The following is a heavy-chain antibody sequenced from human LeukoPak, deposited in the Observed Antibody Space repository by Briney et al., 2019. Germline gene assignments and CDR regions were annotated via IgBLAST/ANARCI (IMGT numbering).Heavy chain of an antibody. D-gene: IGHD3-22*01. Sequence: GGSLRLSCAASGFTFSSYAMSWVRQAPGKGLEWVSAISGSGGSTSYADSVKGRFTTYRDNSKNTLYLQMNSLRAEETAVYYCAKQGFGTMIVVVGDFDYWGQGTLVTVSS. CDR2: ISGSGGST. CDR1: GFTFSSYA. CDR3: AKQGFGTMIVVVGDFDY. J-gene: IGHJ4*02. V-gene: IGHV3-23*01.